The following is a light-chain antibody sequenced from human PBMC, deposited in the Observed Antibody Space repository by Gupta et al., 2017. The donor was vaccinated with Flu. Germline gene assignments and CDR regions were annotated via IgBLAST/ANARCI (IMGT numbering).Light chain of an antibody. CDR1: ESVSVSY. CDR2: GSS. CDR3: QQYGSSPRVT. V-gene: IGKV3-20*01. Sequence: TLAWSPGERATLSCRARESVSVSYLAWYQQKPGQAPRLLIYGSSTRATGIPERFSGSGSGTDFTLTISRLEPGEIAVYYCQQYGSSPRVTFGGGTKVQIK. J-gene: IGKJ4*01.